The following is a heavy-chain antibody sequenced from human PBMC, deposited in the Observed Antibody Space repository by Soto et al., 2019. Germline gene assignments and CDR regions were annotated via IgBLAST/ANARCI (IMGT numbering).Heavy chain of an antibody. Sequence: LETLSLTCAVYGGSFSGYYWSWIRQPPGKGLEWIGEINHSGSTNYNPSLKSRVTISVDTSKNQFSLKLSSVTAADTAVYYCARGLNWFDPWGQGTLVTVSS. V-gene: IGHV4-34*01. CDR3: ARGLNWFDP. CDR2: INHSGST. CDR1: GGSFSGYY. J-gene: IGHJ5*02.